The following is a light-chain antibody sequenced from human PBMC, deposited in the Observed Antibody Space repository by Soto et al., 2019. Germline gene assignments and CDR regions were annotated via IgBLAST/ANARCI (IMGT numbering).Light chain of an antibody. J-gene: IGLJ3*02. CDR2: LEGSGSY. Sequence: QPVLTQSSSASASLGSSVKLTCTLSSGHSSYIIAWHQQQPGKAPRYLMKLEGSGSYNKGSGVPDRFSGSSSGADRYLTISTLQFEDEAAYYCETWDSNSWVFGGGTKLTVL. V-gene: IGLV4-60*02. CDR3: ETWDSNSWV. CDR1: SGHSSYI.